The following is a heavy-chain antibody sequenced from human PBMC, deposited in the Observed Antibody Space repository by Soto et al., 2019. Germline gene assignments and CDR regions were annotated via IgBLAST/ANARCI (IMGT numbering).Heavy chain of an antibody. CDR1: GGSISSYY. Sequence: QVQLQESGPGLVKPSETLSLTCTVSGGSISSYYWSWIRQPPGKGLEWIGYIYYSGSTNYNPSLRSRVTISVDTSKYLFSLKLSSVTAADTAVYYWARQGSGSYSGFDYWGQGTLVTVSS. CDR3: ARQGSGSYSGFDY. CDR2: IYYSGST. J-gene: IGHJ4*02. V-gene: IGHV4-59*01. D-gene: IGHD1-26*01.